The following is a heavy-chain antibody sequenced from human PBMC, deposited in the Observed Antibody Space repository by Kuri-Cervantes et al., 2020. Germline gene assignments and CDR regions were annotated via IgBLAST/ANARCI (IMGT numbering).Heavy chain of an antibody. CDR2: ISAYNGNT. V-gene: IGHV1-18*01. CDR3: ARVRLYYGSGSYYSLGAFDI. CDR1: GYTFTSYG. Sequence: ASVKVSCKASGYTFTSYGISWVRQAPGQGLEWMGWISAYNGNTNYAQKLQGRVTMTTDTSTSTAYMELRSLRSDDTAVYYCARVRLYYGSGSYYSLGAFDIWGQGTMVTVSS. J-gene: IGHJ3*02. D-gene: IGHD3-10*01.